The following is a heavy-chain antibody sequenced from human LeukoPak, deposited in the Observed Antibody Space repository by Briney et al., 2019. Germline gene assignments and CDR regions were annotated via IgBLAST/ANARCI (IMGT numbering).Heavy chain of an antibody. CDR3: ARARYYYGSGISYYFDY. CDR2: INPNSGGT. CDR1: GYTFTGYY. J-gene: IGHJ4*02. Sequence: ASVKVSCKASGYTFTGYYMHWVRQAPGQGLEWMGWINPNSGGTNYAQKFQGWVTMTRDTSISTAYMELSRLRSDDTAVYYCARARYYYGSGISYYFDYWGQGTLVTVSS. V-gene: IGHV1-2*04. D-gene: IGHD3-10*01.